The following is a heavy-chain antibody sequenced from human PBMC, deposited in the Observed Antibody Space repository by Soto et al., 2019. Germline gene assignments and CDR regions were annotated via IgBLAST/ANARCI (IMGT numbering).Heavy chain of an antibody. CDR2: INAGNGNT. V-gene: IGHV1-3*05. J-gene: IGHJ4*02. Sequence: QVQLVQSGAEEKKPGASVKVSCKASGYTFTSYAMHWVRQAPGQRLEWMGWINAGNGNTKYSQKFQGRVTITRDTSASTAYMELSSLRSEDTAVYYCARAHTYYYGSGSYKGGYCDYWGQGTLVTVSS. CDR3: ARAHTYYYGSGSYKGGYCDY. CDR1: GYTFTSYA. D-gene: IGHD3-10*01.